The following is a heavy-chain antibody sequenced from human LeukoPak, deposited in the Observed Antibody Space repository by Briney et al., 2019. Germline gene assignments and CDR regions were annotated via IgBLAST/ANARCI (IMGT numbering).Heavy chain of an antibody. J-gene: IGHJ6*03. Sequence: ASVKVSCKASGYTFTGYYMHWVRQAPGQGLEWMGWINPNSGGTNYAQKFQGRVTMTRDTSISTAYMELSTLRSDDTAVYYCARKAPGGYYYYMDVWGKGTTVTVS. D-gene: IGHD1-1*01. V-gene: IGHV1-2*02. CDR3: ARKAPGGYYYYMDV. CDR1: GYTFTGYY. CDR2: INPNSGGT.